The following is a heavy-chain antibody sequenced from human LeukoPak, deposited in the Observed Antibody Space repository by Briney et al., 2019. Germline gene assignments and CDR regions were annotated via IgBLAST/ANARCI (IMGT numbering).Heavy chain of an antibody. D-gene: IGHD3-10*01. V-gene: IGHV4-59*12. Sequence: SETLSLTCTVSGGSISGYYWSWIRQPPGKGLEWIGYIYYSGSTYYNPSLKSRVTISVDTSKNQFSLKLSSVTAADTAVYYCASSVGILGSGSSFDYWGQGTLVTVSS. CDR3: ASSVGILGSGSSFDY. CDR2: IYYSGST. J-gene: IGHJ4*02. CDR1: GGSISGYY.